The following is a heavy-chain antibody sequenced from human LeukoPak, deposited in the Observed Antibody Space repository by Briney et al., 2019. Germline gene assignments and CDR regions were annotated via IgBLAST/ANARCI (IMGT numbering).Heavy chain of an antibody. CDR1: GFTFSSYG. Sequence: GRSLRLSCAASGFTFSSYGMHWVRQAPGKGLEWVAVIWYDGSNKYYADSVKGRFTISRDNSKNTLYLQMNSLRAEDTAVYYCARAGYSTNGVCYPAYYYYYYMDVWDKGTTVTVSS. CDR2: IWYDGSNK. J-gene: IGHJ6*03. V-gene: IGHV3-33*01. CDR3: ARAGYSTNGVCYPAYYYYYYMDV. D-gene: IGHD2-8*01.